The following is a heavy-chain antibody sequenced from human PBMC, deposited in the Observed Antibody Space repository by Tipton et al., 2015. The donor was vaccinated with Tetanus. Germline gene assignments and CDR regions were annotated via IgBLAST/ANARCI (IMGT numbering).Heavy chain of an antibody. CDR1: GGSISSSSYY. J-gene: IGHJ2*01. D-gene: IGHD4-17*01. CDR2: IFYSGSP. CDR3: ARSSSQESSSSHYDDTLWYFDL. V-gene: IGHV4-39*01. Sequence: TLSLTCTVSGGSISSSSYYWAWIRQPPIKSPEWIGSIFYSGSPYYNPSLRSRATLSVDTSKNQFSLRLSSVTAADTAIYLCARSSSQESSSSHYDDTLWYFDLWGRGALVTVSS.